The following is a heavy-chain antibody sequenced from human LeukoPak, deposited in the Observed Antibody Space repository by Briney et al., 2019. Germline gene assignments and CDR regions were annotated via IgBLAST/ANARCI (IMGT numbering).Heavy chain of an antibody. D-gene: IGHD3-22*01. V-gene: IGHV1-18*01. Sequence: ASVKVSCKASGYTFTSYGISWVRQAPGQGLGWMGWISAYNGNTNYAQKLQSRVTMTTDTSTSTAYMELRSLRSDDTAVYYCARAHLSSWLLPLGKHYYFDYWGQGTLVTVSS. CDR1: GYTFTSYG. J-gene: IGHJ4*02. CDR3: ARAHLSSWLLPLGKHYYFDY. CDR2: ISAYNGNT.